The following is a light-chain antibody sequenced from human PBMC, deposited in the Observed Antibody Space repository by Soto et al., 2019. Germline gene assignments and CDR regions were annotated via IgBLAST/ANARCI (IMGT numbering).Light chain of an antibody. CDR3: QQRGNWPLT. CDR1: HSVRSS. CDR2: DAS. Sequence: EIVLTQSPATLSLSPGERATLSCRASHSVRSSLAWYQQKPGQAPRLLIFDASSRAPGIPARFSGSGSGTDFTLSISSLEPEDFAVYYCQQRGNWPLTFGQGTRLEI. J-gene: IGKJ5*01. V-gene: IGKV3-11*01.